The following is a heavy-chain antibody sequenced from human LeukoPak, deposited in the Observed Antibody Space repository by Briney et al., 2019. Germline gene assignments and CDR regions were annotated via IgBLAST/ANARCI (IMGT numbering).Heavy chain of an antibody. CDR3: ALAVAGSTFNI. Sequence: SGKVSCKASGGTFSSYAISWVRQAPGQGLEWMGRIIPIFGTANYAQKFQVRVTITTDESTSTAYMELSSLRSKDTAVYYCALAVAGSTFNIWGQGTMVTVSS. CDR2: IIPIFGTA. V-gene: IGHV1-69*05. D-gene: IGHD6-19*01. CDR1: GGTFSSYA. J-gene: IGHJ3*02.